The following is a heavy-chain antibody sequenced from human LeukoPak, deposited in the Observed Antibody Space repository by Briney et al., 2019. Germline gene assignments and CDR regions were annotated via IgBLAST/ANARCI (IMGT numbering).Heavy chain of an antibody. CDR3: AREGIAALGEH. CDR2: ITSSGGTI. V-gene: IGHV3-48*04. CDR1: GFTFSSFS. J-gene: IGHJ1*01. D-gene: IGHD6-13*01. Sequence: GGSLRLSCAASGFTFSSFSMNWVRQAPGRGLEWISFITSSGGTIYYSDSVKGRFTISRNDAKNSLYLQMNNLRVEDTAVYYCAREGIAALGEHWGRGTLVTVSS.